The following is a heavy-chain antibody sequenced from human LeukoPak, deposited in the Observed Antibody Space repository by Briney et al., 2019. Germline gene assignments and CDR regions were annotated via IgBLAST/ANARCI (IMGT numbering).Heavy chain of an antibody. CDR3: AKAGSDWYYFDS. CDR1: GFTFNTYA. V-gene: IGHV3-23*01. J-gene: IGHJ4*02. CDR2: ISESGGST. D-gene: IGHD6-19*01. Sequence: LXXSCAASGFTFNTYAMTWVRQAPGKGLEWVSDISESGGSTYYEDSVQGRFTISRDNSKNTLYLQMNSLRVEDTAIYYCAKAGSDWYYFDSWGQGTLVTVSS.